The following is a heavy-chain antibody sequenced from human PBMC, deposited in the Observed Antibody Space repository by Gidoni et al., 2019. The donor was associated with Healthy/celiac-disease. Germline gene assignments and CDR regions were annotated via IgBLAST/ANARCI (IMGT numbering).Heavy chain of an antibody. Sequence: QVQLVQSGAEVKKPGSSVKVSCKASGGTFSSYAISWVRQAPGQGLEWMGGIIPIFDTANYEQKFQSRVTITADESTSTAYMELSSLRSEDTAVYYCARGRADGDYGRPVEYNWFDPWGQGTLVTVSS. J-gene: IGHJ5*02. V-gene: IGHV1-69*01. CDR3: ARGRADGDYGRPVEYNWFDP. CDR2: IIPIFDTA. CDR1: GGTFSSYA. D-gene: IGHD4-17*01.